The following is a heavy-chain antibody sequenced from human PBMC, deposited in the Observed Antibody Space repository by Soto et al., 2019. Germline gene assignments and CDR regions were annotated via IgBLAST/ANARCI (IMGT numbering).Heavy chain of an antibody. J-gene: IGHJ4*02. CDR3: VTDYDAKGWGTY. Sequence: GGSLRLSCAASGFTFSNYWMNWVRQAPGKGLEWVANINPDGSEKYYVDSVKGRFAISRDNAESSLFLQMNSLKDEDTAVYYCVTDYDAKGWGTYWGQGNLVTVS. CDR1: GFTFSNYW. D-gene: IGHD3-16*01. V-gene: IGHV3-7*04. CDR2: INPDGSEK.